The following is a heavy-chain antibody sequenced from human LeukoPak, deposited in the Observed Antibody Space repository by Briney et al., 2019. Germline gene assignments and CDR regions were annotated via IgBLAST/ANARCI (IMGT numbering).Heavy chain of an antibody. J-gene: IGHJ6*02. Sequence: GASVKVSCKASGYTFTNYGFSWVRQAPGQGLEWMGWISTYSGNTNYAQQFQGRVTMTSDTSTSTVYMELRSLRSDDTAVYYCARGYCRSTSCHQPPLYGIDVGGQGTTVTVS. V-gene: IGHV1-18*04. CDR3: ARGYCRSTSCHQPPLYGIDV. CDR2: ISTYSGNT. CDR1: GYTFTNYG. D-gene: IGHD2-2*01.